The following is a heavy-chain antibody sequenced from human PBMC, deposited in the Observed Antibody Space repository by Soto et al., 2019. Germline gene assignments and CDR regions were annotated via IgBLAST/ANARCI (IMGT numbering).Heavy chain of an antibody. CDR1: GFTFSSYG. CDR2: IWYDGSNK. Sequence: GGSLRLSCAASGFTFSSYGMHWVRQALGKGLEWVGVIWYDGSNKKYADSVRGRFTISRDNSKSTLYLQMNSLRDEDTAVYFCARDPGGERRPFDYWGQGILVTVSS. J-gene: IGHJ4*02. V-gene: IGHV3-33*01. D-gene: IGHD3-16*01. CDR3: ARDPGGERRPFDY.